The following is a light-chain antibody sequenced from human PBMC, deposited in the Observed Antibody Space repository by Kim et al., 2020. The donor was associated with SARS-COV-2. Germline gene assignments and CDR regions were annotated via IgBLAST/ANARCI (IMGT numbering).Light chain of an antibody. V-gene: IGKV1-16*01. CDR3: QQYNHYPLT. Sequence: AAVGDRVTITWRASQGITNSVAWFQQKPGKAPESLIFAASSLQSGVPSRFSGSGSGTDFTLTINSLQPEDFATYYCQQYNHYPLTFGQGTKVDIK. J-gene: IGKJ1*01. CDR2: AAS. CDR1: QGITNS.